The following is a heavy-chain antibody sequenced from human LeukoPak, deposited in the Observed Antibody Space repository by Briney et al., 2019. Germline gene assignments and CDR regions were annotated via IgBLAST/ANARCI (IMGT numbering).Heavy chain of an antibody. CDR1: GFTFSSYW. V-gene: IGHV3-7*03. CDR2: IKQDGSEK. CDR3: AKANLRSGSYYNEGLDY. Sequence: PGGSLRLSCAASGFTFSSYWMSWVRQAPGKGLEWVANIKQDGSEKYYVDSVKGRFTISRDNAKNSLYLQMNSLRAEDTAVYYCAKANLRSGSYYNEGLDYWGQGTLVTVSS. D-gene: IGHD3-10*01. J-gene: IGHJ4*02.